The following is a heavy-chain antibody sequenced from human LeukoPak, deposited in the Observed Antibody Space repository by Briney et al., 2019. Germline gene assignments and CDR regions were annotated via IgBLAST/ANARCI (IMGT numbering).Heavy chain of an antibody. D-gene: IGHD5-12*01. CDR1: RFTFSSYG. J-gene: IGHJ5*02. V-gene: IGHV3-30*03. CDR2: ISNDGSNK. Sequence: GGSLRLSFAASRFTFSSYGMHWVRQAPGKGLEWVAFISNDGSNKYYVDSVKGRFTISRDNSKNTLYLQMNSLRAEDTAVYYCATLNTAYDKAWFDPWGQGTLVIVSS. CDR3: ATLNTAYDKAWFDP.